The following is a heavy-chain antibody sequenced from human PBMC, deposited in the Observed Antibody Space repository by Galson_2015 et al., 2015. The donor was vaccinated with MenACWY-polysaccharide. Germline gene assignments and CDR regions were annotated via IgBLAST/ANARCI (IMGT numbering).Heavy chain of an antibody. CDR3: SRAPMDMNV. V-gene: IGHV3-48*03. CDR2: ISSSGSTK. J-gene: IGHJ6*02. CDR1: GFTFSSYE. Sequence: SLRLSCAASGFTFSSYEMNWVRQAPGKGLEWVSYISSSGSTKWYVDSVRGRFTISRENSKNSLYLQMNSLRADYTAVYYCSRAPMDMNVSGQGTTFSVSS. D-gene: IGHD3-10*01.